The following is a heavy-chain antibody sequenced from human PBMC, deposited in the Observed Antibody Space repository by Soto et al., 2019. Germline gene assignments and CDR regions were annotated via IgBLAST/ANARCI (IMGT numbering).Heavy chain of an antibody. V-gene: IGHV4-30-4*01. CDR1: GDSFSGGDYF. Sequence: SETLSLTCTVSGDSFSGGDYFWSWIRQPPGKGLEWIGYVSNGGSTFYNPSLKSRITISVDMSKTQFSLKVRPVTAADTAVYYCARVTDYGNNSYYFDYWGQGTLVTVSS. CDR2: VSNGGST. J-gene: IGHJ4*02. CDR3: ARVTDYGNNSYYFDY. D-gene: IGHD3-10*01.